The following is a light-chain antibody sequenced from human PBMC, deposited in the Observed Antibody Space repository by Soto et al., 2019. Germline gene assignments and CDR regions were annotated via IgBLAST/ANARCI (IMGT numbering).Light chain of an antibody. J-gene: IGKJ3*01. CDR3: QQYGSSPLFT. Sequence: EIVLTQSPGTLSLSPGERATLSCRASQSVSSSYLAWYQHKPGQAPRLLIYGASSRATGIPDRFSGSGSGTDFTLTISILEPEDFAVYYCQQYGSSPLFTFGPGTKVDIK. V-gene: IGKV3-20*01. CDR2: GAS. CDR1: QSVSSSY.